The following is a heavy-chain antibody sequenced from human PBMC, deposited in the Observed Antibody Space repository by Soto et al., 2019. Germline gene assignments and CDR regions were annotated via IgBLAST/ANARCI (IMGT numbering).Heavy chain of an antibody. V-gene: IGHV1-2*02. CDR2: INPNSGGT. J-gene: IGHJ4*02. CDR1: GYTFTGYY. CDR3: ARVNVVVVAATREYYFDY. D-gene: IGHD2-15*01. Sequence: ASVKVSCKASGYTFTGYYMHWVRQAPGQGLEWMGWINPNSGGTNYAQKFQGRVTMTRDTSISTAYMELSRLRSDDTAVYYCARVNVVVVAATREYYFDYWGQGXLVTVYS.